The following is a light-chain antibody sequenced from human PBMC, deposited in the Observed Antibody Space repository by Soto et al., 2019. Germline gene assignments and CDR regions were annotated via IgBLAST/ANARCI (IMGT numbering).Light chain of an antibody. CDR3: GAWYDNLYVVL. J-gene: IGLJ2*01. V-gene: IGLV1-51*01. Sequence: QSVLTQPPSVSAAPGQKVTISCSGNSANIGTNYVSWYQQFPGAAPKLVIYDNLRRPSEIPDRFSGSKSGTSATLDITGLQTGDEADYYCGAWYDNLYVVLFGGGTKLTVL. CDR2: DNL. CDR1: SANIGTNY.